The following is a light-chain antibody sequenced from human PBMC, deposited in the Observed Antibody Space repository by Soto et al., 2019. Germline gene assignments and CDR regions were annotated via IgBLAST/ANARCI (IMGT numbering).Light chain of an antibody. CDR2: GAS. V-gene: IGKV3-20*01. CDR1: QSVITY. CDR3: QQYGSTPLT. J-gene: IGKJ4*01. Sequence: ESVLTQSPGTLSLSPGERATLSCRASQSVITYLAWYQQKPGQAPRLLIYGASSRATGIPDRFSGSGSGTVFIFTISRLEPEDVAVYYCQQYGSTPLTFGGGTKVDIK.